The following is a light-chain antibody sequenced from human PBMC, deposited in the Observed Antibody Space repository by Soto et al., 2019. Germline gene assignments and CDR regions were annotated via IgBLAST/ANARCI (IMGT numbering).Light chain of an antibody. CDR3: QSYDSSLSALV. J-gene: IGLJ3*02. Sequence: QTVVTQPPSVSGAPGQGVTISCAGPSSNIGAGYDVHWYQQVPGTAPKLLIYTNSNRPSGVPDRFSGSKSGTSASLAITGLQAADEADYYCQSYDSSLSALVFGGGTKLTVL. V-gene: IGLV1-40*01. CDR2: TNS. CDR1: SSNIGAGYD.